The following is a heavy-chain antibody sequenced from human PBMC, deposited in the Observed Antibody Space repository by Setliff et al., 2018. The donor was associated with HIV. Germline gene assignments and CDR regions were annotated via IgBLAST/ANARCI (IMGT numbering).Heavy chain of an antibody. Sequence: GGSLRLSCAASGFTFSSYGMHRVRQAPGKGLEWVAVIWYDGSNKYYADSVKGRFTISRDNSKNTLYLQMNSLRAEDTAVYYCAKGPVTDSEVYFDYWGQGTLVTVSS. V-gene: IGHV3-33*06. CDR3: AKGPVTDSEVYFDY. CDR1: GFTFSSYG. D-gene: IGHD4-4*01. J-gene: IGHJ4*02. CDR2: IWYDGSNK.